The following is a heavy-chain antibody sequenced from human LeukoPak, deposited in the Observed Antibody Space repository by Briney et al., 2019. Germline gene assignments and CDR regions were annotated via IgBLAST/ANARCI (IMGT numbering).Heavy chain of an antibody. J-gene: IGHJ4*02. CDR3: AKDGRITMVRGVITYFDY. CDR1: GFTFSSYA. D-gene: IGHD3-10*01. Sequence: PGRSLRLSCAASGFTFSSYAMSWVRQAPGKGLEWVSAISGSGGSTYYADSVKGRFTISRDNSKNTLYLQMNSLRAEDTAVYYCAKDGRITMVRGVITYFDYWGQGTLVTVSS. V-gene: IGHV3-23*01. CDR2: ISGSGGST.